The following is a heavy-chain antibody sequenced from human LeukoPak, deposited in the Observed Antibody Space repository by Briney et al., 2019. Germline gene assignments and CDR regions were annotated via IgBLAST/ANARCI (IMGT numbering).Heavy chain of an antibody. V-gene: IGHV3-21*01. CDR2: ISSSSSYI. Sequence: GGSLRLSCAASGFTFSSYSMNWVRQAPGKGLEWVSSISSSSSYIYYADSVKGRFTISRDNAKNSLYLQMNSLRAEDTAVYYCASIYDRSGYPFDYWGQGTLVTVSS. J-gene: IGHJ4*02. CDR1: GFTFSSYS. D-gene: IGHD3-22*01. CDR3: ASIYDRSGYPFDY.